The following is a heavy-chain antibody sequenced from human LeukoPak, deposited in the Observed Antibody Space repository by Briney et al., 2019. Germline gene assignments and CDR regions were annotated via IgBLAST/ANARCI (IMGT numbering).Heavy chain of an antibody. CDR2: ISWNSGSI. J-gene: IGHJ3*02. D-gene: IGHD1-26*01. V-gene: IGHV3-9*01. CDR1: GFTFDDYA. Sequence: GRSLRLSCAASGFTFDDYAMHWVRQAPGKGLEWVSGISWNSGSIGYADSVKGRFTISRDNAKNSLYLQMNSLRAEDTAVYYCARGGRVGARGAFDIWGQGTMVTVSS. CDR3: ARGGRVGARGAFDI.